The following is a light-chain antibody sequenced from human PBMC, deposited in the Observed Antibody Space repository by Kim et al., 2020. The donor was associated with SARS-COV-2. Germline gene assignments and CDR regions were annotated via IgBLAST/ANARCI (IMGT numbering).Light chain of an antibody. Sequence: RATINCKSSQGVLYSSNNKTYLAWYQQKPGQPPKLLIYWASTRESGVPDRFSGSGSGTDFTLTISSLQAEDVAVYYCQQYYSIPHTFGQGTKLEI. J-gene: IGKJ2*01. CDR1: QGVLYSSNNKTY. CDR2: WAS. V-gene: IGKV4-1*01. CDR3: QQYYSIPHT.